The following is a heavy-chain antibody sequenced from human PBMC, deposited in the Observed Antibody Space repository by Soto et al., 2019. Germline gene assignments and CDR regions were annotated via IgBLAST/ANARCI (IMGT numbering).Heavy chain of an antibody. D-gene: IGHD4-17*01. J-gene: IGHJ4*02. CDR2: IYWDDSK. CDR1: GFSLSTNGVG. CDR3: AKKGGGDYILGY. V-gene: IGHV2-5*02. Sequence: QITLKESGPTLVKPTQTLTLTCTFSGFSLSTNGVGVGWIRQPPGKDLEWLALIYWDDSKEYSPSLNSRLTITKDTSRNLVVLTMTNMDPVDTATYYCAKKGGGDYILGYWGQGTLVTVSS.